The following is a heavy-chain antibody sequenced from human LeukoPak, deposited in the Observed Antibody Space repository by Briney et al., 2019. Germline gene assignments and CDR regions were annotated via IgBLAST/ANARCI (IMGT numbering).Heavy chain of an antibody. J-gene: IGHJ4*02. V-gene: IGHV1-69*13. CDR2: IIPIFGTA. D-gene: IGHD2-21*02. CDR1: GGTFSSYA. CDR3: ARGTAYCGGDCYYYFDY. Sequence: SVKVSCKASGGTFSSYAISWVRQAPGQGLEWMGGIIPIFGTANYAQKFQGRVTITADESTSTAYMELSSLRSEDTAVYYCARGTAYCGGDCYYYFDYWGQGTLVTVSS.